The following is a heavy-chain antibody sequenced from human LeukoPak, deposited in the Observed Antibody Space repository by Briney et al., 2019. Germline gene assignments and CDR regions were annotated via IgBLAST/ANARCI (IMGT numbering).Heavy chain of an antibody. CDR1: GFTVSNNY. Sequence: GGSLRLSCKASGFTVSNNYMNWVRQAPGKGLEWVALIYSGGSTQYADSVKGRFTISRDNTRNTLYLQMSSLRVEDTAVYYCARDPPGIAASVSGGWGQGILVTVSS. D-gene: IGHD6-13*01. CDR2: IYSGGST. CDR3: ARDPPGIAASVSGG. V-gene: IGHV3-53*01. J-gene: IGHJ4*02.